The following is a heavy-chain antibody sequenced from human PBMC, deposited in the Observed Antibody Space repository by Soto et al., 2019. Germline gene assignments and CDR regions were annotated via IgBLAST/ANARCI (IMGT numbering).Heavy chain of an antibody. J-gene: IGHJ4*02. CDR1: GFSFSTYG. D-gene: IGHD1-26*01. CDR2: ISNDGSNK. CDR3: AKGCGNYWAFDY. V-gene: IGHV3-30*18. Sequence: QVHLVESGGGVVQPGRSLRLSCAASGFSFSTYGMHWVRQAPGKGLEWVAFISNDGSNKYYAASVKGRFTISRDNSKNTLYLQLNSLRAEDKAVYYCAKGCGNYWAFDYWGQGTLGTFSS.